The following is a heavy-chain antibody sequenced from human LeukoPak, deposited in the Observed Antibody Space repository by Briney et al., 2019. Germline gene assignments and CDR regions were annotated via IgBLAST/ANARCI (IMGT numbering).Heavy chain of an antibody. J-gene: IGHJ5*01. CDR1: GFSFTTYA. V-gene: IGHV3-23*01. D-gene: IGHD2-2*01. CDR3: AVFRCGSALCSWFVC. Sequence: SGGSLRLSCAASGFSFTTYAMSWVRQAPGKGLEGVSTITNDGGSTYYADSVKGRFAISRDNSKHTLYRQMNTLRAQDTPVFLFAVFRCGSALCSWFVCWVQGALVSVSS. CDR2: ITNDGGST.